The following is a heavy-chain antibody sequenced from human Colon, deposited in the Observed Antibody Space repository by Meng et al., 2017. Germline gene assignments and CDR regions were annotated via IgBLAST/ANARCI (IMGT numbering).Heavy chain of an antibody. CDR1: GSSLITSGVG. J-gene: IGHJ3*02. Sequence: QSTLKGSGPALGKPTPTPPLTCIFSGSSLITSGVGVAWIRQPPGKALEWLALIYWNDEKRYSPSLKSRLTIIKDTSKNQVVLTMTNMDPVDTATYYCAHDRTFDIWGQGTMVTVS. CDR2: IYWNDEK. CDR3: AHDRTFDI. V-gene: IGHV2-5*01.